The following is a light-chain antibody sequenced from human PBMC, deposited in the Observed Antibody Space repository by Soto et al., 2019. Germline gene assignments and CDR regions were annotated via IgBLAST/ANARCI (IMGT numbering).Light chain of an antibody. V-gene: IGKV3-20*01. CDR3: HHFGSLPQT. J-gene: IGKJ1*01. Sequence: EVVLTQSPGTLSLSPGERVTLSCRASQSVASSYLAWYQQKPGRAPRLLFYSASSRATGIPDRFSGSGSGTDFTLTISRREREDFAVYYCHHFGSLPQTFGQGTNVE. CDR2: SAS. CDR1: QSVASSY.